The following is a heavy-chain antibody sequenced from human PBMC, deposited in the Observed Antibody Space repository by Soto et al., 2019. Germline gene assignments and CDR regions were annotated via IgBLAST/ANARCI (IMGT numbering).Heavy chain of an antibody. D-gene: IGHD1-1*01. CDR2: ISYDGSNK. V-gene: IGHV3-30*18. CDR1: GFTFSSYG. CDR3: AKEIVERGAFDI. Sequence: QVQLVESGGGVVQPGRSLRLSCAASGFTFSSYGMHWVRQAPGKGLEWVAVISYDGSNKYYADSVKGRFTISRDNSKNTLYLQMNSLRAEDTAVYYCAKEIVERGAFDIWGQGTMVTVSS. J-gene: IGHJ3*02.